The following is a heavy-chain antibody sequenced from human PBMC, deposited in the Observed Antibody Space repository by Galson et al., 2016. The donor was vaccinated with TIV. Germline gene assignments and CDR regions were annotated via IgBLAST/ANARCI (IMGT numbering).Heavy chain of an antibody. J-gene: IGHJ3*02. V-gene: IGHV3-30*04. CDR3: ARDGLGVIGIQMWGHAFDI. D-gene: IGHD2/OR15-2a*01. CDR2: ISYDGTNK. Sequence: SLRLSCAASGFTFVNYALHWVRQAPGKGLEWVAVISYDGTNKFYADSVKGRFTISRDNSKNTLYLQMNSLRVEDTAVYYCARDGLGVIGIQMWGHAFDIWGQGTMVTVSS. CDR1: GFTFVNYA.